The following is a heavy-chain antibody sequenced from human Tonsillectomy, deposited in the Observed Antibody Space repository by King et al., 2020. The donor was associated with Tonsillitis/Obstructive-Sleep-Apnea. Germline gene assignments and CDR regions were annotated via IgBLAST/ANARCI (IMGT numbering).Heavy chain of an antibody. CDR2: INPSGGST. Sequence: VQLVESGAEVKKPGASVKVSCTASGYTFTSYYMHWVRQAPGQGLEWMGMINPSGGSTSYAQKFQGRVTMNRDTSTSTVYMELSSLRSEDTAVYYCARDGGDYFDYWGQGTLVTVSS. J-gene: IGHJ4*02. CDR3: ARDGGDYFDY. CDR1: GYTFTSYY. V-gene: IGHV1-46*01.